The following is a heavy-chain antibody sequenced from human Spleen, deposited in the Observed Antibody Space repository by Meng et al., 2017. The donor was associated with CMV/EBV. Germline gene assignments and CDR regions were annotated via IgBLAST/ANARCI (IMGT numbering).Heavy chain of an antibody. D-gene: IGHD6-19*01. CDR2: IKSNTGGGTT. CDR3: TTVNSGWYSYYFDY. V-gene: IGHV3-15*01. CDR1: GFTFSKAW. J-gene: IGHJ4*02. Sequence: GESLKISCAASGFTFSKAWMSWVRQAPGKGLEWVGHIKSNTGGGTTDYAAPVKGRFIISRDDSETTLYLQMNSLKTEDTAVYYCTTVNSGWYSYYFDYWGQGTLVTVSS.